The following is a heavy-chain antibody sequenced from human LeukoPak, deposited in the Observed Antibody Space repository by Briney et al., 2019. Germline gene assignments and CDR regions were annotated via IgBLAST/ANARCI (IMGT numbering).Heavy chain of an antibody. CDR2: ISGSGGST. J-gene: IGHJ4*02. V-gene: IGHV3-23*01. CDR3: AKRSYGSQGPLDY. D-gene: IGHD5-18*01. Sequence: GGSLRLPCAASGFTFSSYAMSWVRQAPGKGLEWVSAISGSGGSTYYADSVKGRFTISRDNSKNTLYLQMNSLRAEDTAVYYCAKRSYGSQGPLDYWGQGTLVTVSS. CDR1: GFTFSSYA.